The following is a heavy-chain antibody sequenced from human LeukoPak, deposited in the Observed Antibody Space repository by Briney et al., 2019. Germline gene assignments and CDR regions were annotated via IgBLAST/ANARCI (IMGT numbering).Heavy chain of an antibody. CDR1: GYTFTSYA. CDR3: ARVPSYNWNEPIFDI. V-gene: IGHV7-4-1*02. D-gene: IGHD1-20*01. Sequence: ASVKVSCKASGYTFTSYAMSWVRQAPGQGLEWIGWINTNTGNPTYAQGFTGRFVFSLDTSVSTAYLQISSLKAEDTAVYYCARVPSYNWNEPIFDIWGQGTMVTVSS. CDR2: INTNTGNP. J-gene: IGHJ3*02.